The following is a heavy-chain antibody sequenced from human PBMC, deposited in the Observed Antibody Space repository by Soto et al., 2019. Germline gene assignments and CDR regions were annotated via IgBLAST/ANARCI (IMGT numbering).Heavy chain of an antibody. D-gene: IGHD4-17*01. CDR2: ISGSGGST. Sequence: EVQLLESGGGLVQPGGSLRLSCAASGFTFSIYAMNWVRQAPGKGLEWVSVISGSGGSTYYADSVKGRFTISRDNSKNTLYLQMNSLSAEDTAVYYCATRTVGWYFDLWGRGTLVTVSS. CDR3: ATRTVGWYFDL. CDR1: GFTFSIYA. J-gene: IGHJ2*01. V-gene: IGHV3-23*01.